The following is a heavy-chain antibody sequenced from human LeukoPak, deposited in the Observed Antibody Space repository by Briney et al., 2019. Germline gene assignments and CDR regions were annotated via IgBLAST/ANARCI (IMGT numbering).Heavy chain of an antibody. D-gene: IGHD4-17*01. CDR1: GFTFGDYA. V-gene: IGHV3-49*04. Sequence: PGGSMRLSCTASGFTFGDYAMSWVRQAPGKGLEWVGFIRSKAYGGTTEYAASVKGRFTISRDDSKSIAYLQMNSLKTEDTAVYYCTRNYGDSPGYWGQGTLVTVSS. CDR2: IRSKAYGGTT. J-gene: IGHJ4*02. CDR3: TRNYGDSPGY.